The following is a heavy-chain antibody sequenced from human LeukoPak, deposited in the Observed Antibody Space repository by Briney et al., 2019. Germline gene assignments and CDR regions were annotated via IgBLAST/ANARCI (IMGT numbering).Heavy chain of an antibody. J-gene: IGHJ6*03. V-gene: IGHV4-59*01. CDR2: IYYSGST. Sequence: PSETLSLTCTVSGGSISSYYWSWIRQPPGKGLEWIGYIYYSGSTNYNPSLKSRVTISVDTSKNQFSLKLSSVTAADTAVYYCARVFLQDFWSSSAYYYMDVWGKGTTVTVSS. CDR3: ARVFLQDFWSSSAYYYMDV. D-gene: IGHD3-3*01. CDR1: GGSISSYY.